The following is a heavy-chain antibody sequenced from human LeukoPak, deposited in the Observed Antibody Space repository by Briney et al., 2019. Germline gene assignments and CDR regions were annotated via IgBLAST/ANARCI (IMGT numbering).Heavy chain of an antibody. V-gene: IGHV3-23*01. CDR2: ISGSGGST. J-gene: IGHJ1*01. CDR3: ARLVYSSGWCFQH. D-gene: IGHD6-19*01. CDR1: GFTFSSYA. Sequence: GGFLRLSCAASGFTFSSYAMSWVRQAPGRGLEWVSAISGSGGSTYYADSVKGRFTISRDNSKNTLYLQMNSLRAEDTAVYYCARLVYSSGWCFQHWGQGTLVTVSS.